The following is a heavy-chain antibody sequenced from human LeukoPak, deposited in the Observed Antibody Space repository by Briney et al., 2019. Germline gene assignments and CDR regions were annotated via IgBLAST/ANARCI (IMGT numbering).Heavy chain of an antibody. CDR2: IIPIFGTA. CDR1: GYTPTAYY. Sequence: ASVKVSCKTSGYTPTAYYMHWVRQAPGQGLEWMGGIIPIFGTANYAQKFQGRVTITADESTSTAYMELSSLRSEDTAVYYCARDLSDYGYSGDYWGQGTLVTVSS. D-gene: IGHD5-18*01. V-gene: IGHV1-69*13. J-gene: IGHJ4*02. CDR3: ARDLSDYGYSGDY.